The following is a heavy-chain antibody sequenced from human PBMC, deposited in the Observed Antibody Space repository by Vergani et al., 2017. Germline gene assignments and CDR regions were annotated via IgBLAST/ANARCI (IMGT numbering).Heavy chain of an antibody. D-gene: IGHD2-2*01. CDR3: ARGDCSSTSCRSDAFDI. V-gene: IGHV1-69*01. CDR1: GGTFSRYA. Sequence: QVQLVQSWAEGKKPWSSVKVPCKASGGTFSRYAISWVRQAPGQGLEWMGGIIPIFGTANYAQKFHGRVTITADESTSTAYMELSSLRSEDTAVYYCARGDCSSTSCRSDAFDIWGQGTMVTVSS. CDR2: IIPIFGTA. J-gene: IGHJ3*02.